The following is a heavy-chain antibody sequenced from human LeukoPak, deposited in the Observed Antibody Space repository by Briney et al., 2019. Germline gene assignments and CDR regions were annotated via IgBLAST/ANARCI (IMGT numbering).Heavy chain of an antibody. CDR3: ATVIDDENAFAPLLQY. J-gene: IGHJ1*01. CDR2: ISGSGSNT. D-gene: IGHD3-16*01. V-gene: IGHV3-23*01. Sequence: GGSLRLSCAASGFTSRNYAMSWVRQAPGEGLEWLASISGSGSNTFYADSVKGRFVISRDNSRNTLYLQMHSLTVEDTALYYCATVIDDENAFAPLLQYWSQGTRVTVSS. CDR1: GFTSRNYA.